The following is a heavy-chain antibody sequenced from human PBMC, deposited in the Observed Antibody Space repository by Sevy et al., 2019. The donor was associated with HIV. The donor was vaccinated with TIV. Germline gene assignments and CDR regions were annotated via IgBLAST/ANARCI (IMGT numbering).Heavy chain of an antibody. CDR3: ARQGSSWTLDP. CDR2: IAYDESTK. Sequence: GGSLRLSCAASGFDFSSYPMHWVRQAPGKGLEWVSVIAYDESTKYYGDSVRGRFTISRDNSKNTLYLQMNSLREEDTGVYYCARQGSSWTLDPWGQGTLVTVSS. D-gene: IGHD6-13*01. CDR1: GFDFSSYP. V-gene: IGHV3-30-3*01. J-gene: IGHJ5*02.